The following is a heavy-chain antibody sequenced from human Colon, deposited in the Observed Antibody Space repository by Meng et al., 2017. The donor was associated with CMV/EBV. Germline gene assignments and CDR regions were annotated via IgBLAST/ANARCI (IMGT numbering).Heavy chain of an antibody. CDR3: ARDLSWLGLYYFDY. CDR1: GGSINSYY. Sequence: GSLRLSCTVTGGSINSYYWSWIRQSPGKGLEWIGSIYYSGSTYYNPSLKSRVTISVDTSKNQFSLKLSSVTAADTAVYYCARDLSWLGLYYFDYWGQG. V-gene: IGHV4-39*07. CDR2: IYYSGST. J-gene: IGHJ4*02. D-gene: IGHD6-19*01.